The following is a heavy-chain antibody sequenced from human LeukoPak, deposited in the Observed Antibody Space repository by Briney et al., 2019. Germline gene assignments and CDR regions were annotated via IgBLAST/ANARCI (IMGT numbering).Heavy chain of an antibody. D-gene: IGHD3-22*01. Sequence: SETLSLTCTASGCSLSSYYWSWIRQPPGKGLEWIAYIYYSGSTNYNPSLKSRVTISVDTSKNKLSLTLSNVTAADTTVLYCAGQGFDYYDSSGYFRFDYWGRGTLVTVSS. CDR1: GCSLSSYY. CDR3: AGQGFDYYDSSGYFRFDY. V-gene: IGHV4-59*08. CDR2: IYYSGST. J-gene: IGHJ4*02.